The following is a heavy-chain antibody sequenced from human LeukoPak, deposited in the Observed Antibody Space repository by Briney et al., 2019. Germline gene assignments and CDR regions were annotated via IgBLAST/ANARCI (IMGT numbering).Heavy chain of an antibody. J-gene: IGHJ3*02. CDR1: GGTFSSYA. D-gene: IGHD3-16*02. V-gene: IGHV1-69*13. CDR2: IYPIFGTA. CDR3: ARGRVVIVPLDAFDI. Sequence: ASVKVSCKASGGTFSSYAISWVRQAPGQGLEWMGGIYPIFGTANYAQKFQGRVTITADESTSTAYMELSSLRSEDTAVYYCARGRVVIVPLDAFDIWGQGTMVTVSS.